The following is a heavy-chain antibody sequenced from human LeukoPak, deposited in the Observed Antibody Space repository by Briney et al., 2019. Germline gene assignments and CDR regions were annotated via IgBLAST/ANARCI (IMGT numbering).Heavy chain of an antibody. CDR2: IYHTGNA. CDR1: GGSLSTAY. J-gene: IGHJ2*01. Sequence: RPSETLSLTCTVSGGSLSTAYWSWIRQPPGKGLEWIAYIYHTGNAKYNPSLKSRVTISVDTSKNQFSLKLSSVTAADTAVYYCARGDSSGWYFDLWGRGTLVTVSS. CDR3: ARGDSSGWYFDL. V-gene: IGHV4-59*01. D-gene: IGHD6-19*01.